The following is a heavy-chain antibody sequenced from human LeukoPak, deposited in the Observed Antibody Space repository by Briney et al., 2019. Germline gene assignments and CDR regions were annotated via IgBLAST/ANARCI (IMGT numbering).Heavy chain of an antibody. Sequence: SETLSLTCAVYGGSFSGYYWSWIRQPPGKGLEWIGYIYYSGSTNYNPSLKSRVTISVDTSKNQFSLKLSSVTAADTAVYYCASSAMYSSSWYLDPWGQGTLVTVSS. CDR2: IYYSGST. D-gene: IGHD6-13*01. V-gene: IGHV4-59*08. CDR1: GGSFSGYY. J-gene: IGHJ5*02. CDR3: ASSAMYSSSWYLDP.